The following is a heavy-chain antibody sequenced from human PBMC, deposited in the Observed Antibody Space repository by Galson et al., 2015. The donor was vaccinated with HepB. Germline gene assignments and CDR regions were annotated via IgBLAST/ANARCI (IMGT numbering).Heavy chain of an antibody. D-gene: IGHD3/OR15-3a*01. CDR3: ARELGLRTHYGMDV. V-gene: IGHV3-30-3*01. CDR2: ISYDGSNK. J-gene: IGHJ6*02. CDR1: GFTFSSYA. Sequence: SLRLSCAASGFTFSSYAMHWVRQAPGKGLEWVAVISYDGSNKYYADSVKGRFTISRDNSKNTLYLQMNSLRAEDTAVYYCARELGLRTHYGMDVWGQGTTVTVSS.